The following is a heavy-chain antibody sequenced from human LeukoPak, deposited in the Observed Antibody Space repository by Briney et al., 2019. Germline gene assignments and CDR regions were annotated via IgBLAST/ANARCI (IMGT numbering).Heavy chain of an antibody. V-gene: IGHV1-46*01. CDR1: GYTFTSYY. J-gene: IGHJ4*02. Sequence: ASVKVSCKASGYTFTSYYMHWVRQAPGQGLEWMGIINPSGGSTSYAQKFQGRVTMTRDTSTSTVYMELSSLRSEDTAVYYCAGDYRPGSPLWFGSPDYWGQGTLVTVSS. CDR2: INPSGGST. CDR3: AGDYRPGSPLWFGSPDY. D-gene: IGHD3-10*01.